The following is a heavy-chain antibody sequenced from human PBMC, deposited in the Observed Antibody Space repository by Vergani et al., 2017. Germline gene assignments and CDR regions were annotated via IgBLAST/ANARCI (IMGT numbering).Heavy chain of an antibody. CDR1: GFTFDDYA. CDR2: ISWNSGRI. CDR3: AREGPGAGDFTLDY. Sequence: EVQLVESGGGLVQPGRSLRLSCAASGFTFDDYAMNWVRQAPGKGLEWVSGISWNSGRIGYADSVKGRFTISRENAKNSLYLQMNSLRAGDTAVYYCAREGPGAGDFTLDYWGQGTLVTVSS. D-gene: IGHD7-27*01. V-gene: IGHV3-9*01. J-gene: IGHJ4*02.